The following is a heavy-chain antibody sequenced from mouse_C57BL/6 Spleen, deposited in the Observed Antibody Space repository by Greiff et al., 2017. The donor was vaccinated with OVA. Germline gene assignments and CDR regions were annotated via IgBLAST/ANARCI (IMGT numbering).Heavy chain of an antibody. J-gene: IGHJ1*03. CDR1: GFTIKDYY. CDR3: ASGTDADWYIDV. D-gene: IGHD4-1*01. Sequence: EVQLQQSGAELVKPGASVKLSCTASGFTIKDYYMAWVKQRTEQGLEWIGRIDPEDGATKYVPKFQGKVTITADTASNTAYLQLSSLTSEDTAVYYCASGTDADWYIDVWGTGTSVTVSS. CDR2: IDPEDGAT. V-gene: IGHV14-2*01.